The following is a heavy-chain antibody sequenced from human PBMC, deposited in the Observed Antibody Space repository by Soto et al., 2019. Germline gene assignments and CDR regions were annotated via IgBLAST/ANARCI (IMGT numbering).Heavy chain of an antibody. D-gene: IGHD2-15*01. CDR1: GFSFSRYW. J-gene: IGHJ2*01. Sequence: GGSLRLSCAASGFSFSRYWMSWVRQAPGKGLERVANIKRDGSEKYYVDSVKGRFTISRDNAKNSLYLQLNSLRAXDTAVYYCVXXXXXVGVYWYFDLWGRGTLVTVSS. CDR2: IKRDGSEK. CDR3: VXXXXXVGVYWYFDL. V-gene: IGHV3-7*01.